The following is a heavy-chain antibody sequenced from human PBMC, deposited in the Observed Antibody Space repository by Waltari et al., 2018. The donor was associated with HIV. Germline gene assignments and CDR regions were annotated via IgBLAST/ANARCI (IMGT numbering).Heavy chain of an antibody. Sequence: EVQLVESGGGLVQPGRSLRLSCTASGFTFVDYAMTWVRQAPGKGVEWVGFIRNKAYGGTTDYAASVKGRFTISRDDSKTIAYLQMNSLKTDDTAVYFCARDRDDGLDVWGQGTTVTVSS. CDR2: IRNKAYGGTT. J-gene: IGHJ6*02. V-gene: IGHV3-49*04. CDR1: GFTFVDYA. CDR3: ARDRDDGLDV.